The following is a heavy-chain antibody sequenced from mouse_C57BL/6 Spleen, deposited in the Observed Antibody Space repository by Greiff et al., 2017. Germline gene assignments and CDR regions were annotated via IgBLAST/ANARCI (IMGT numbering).Heavy chain of an antibody. D-gene: IGHD1-1*01. CDR3: ARGDYCGSNDEFAY. V-gene: IGHV1-39*01. Sequence: LVESGPELVKPGASVKISCKASGYSFTDYNMNWVKQSNGKSLEWIGVINPNYGTTSYNQKFKGKATLTVDKSSSTAYMQLNSLTSEDSAVYYCARGDYCGSNDEFAYWGQGTLVTVSA. J-gene: IGHJ3*01. CDR1: GYSFTDYN. CDR2: INPNYGTT.